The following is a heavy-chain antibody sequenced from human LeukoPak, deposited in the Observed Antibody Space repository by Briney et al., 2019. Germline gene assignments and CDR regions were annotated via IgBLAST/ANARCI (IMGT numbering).Heavy chain of an antibody. CDR3: ASLGSGPGMDV. Sequence: PSETLSLTCAVYGGSFSGYYWSWIRQPPGKGLEWIGEINHSGSTNYNPSLKSRVTISVDTSKNQFSLKLSSVTAADTAVYYCASLGSGPGMDVWGQGATVTVSS. D-gene: IGHD3-10*01. V-gene: IGHV4-34*01. CDR2: INHSGST. CDR1: GGSFSGYY. J-gene: IGHJ6*02.